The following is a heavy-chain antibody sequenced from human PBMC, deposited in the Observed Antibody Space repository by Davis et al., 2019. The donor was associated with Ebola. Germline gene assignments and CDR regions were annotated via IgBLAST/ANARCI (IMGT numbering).Heavy chain of an antibody. CDR2: ISSSSSYI. Sequence: GGSLRLSCAASGFTFSSYSMNWVRQAPGKGLERVSSISSSSSYIYYADSVKGRFTISRDNAKNSLYLQMNSLRAEDTAVYYCARDTQDIVVVPAVTTPDWYFDLWGRGTLVTVSS. D-gene: IGHD2-2*01. CDR3: ARDTQDIVVVPAVTTPDWYFDL. CDR1: GFTFSSYS. J-gene: IGHJ2*01. V-gene: IGHV3-21*01.